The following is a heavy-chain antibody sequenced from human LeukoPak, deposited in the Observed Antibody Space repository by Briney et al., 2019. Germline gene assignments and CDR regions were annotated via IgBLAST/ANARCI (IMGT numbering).Heavy chain of an antibody. V-gene: IGHV3-30*18. CDR3: AKDRAPYNWNDIGY. J-gene: IGHJ4*02. CDR2: ISYDGSNE. Sequence: GRSLRLSCAASGFTFSNYGMHWVRQAPGKGLEWVAVISYDGSNEFYADSMKGRFTISRDNSNNTLYLQMNSLRAEDTAVYYCAKDRAPYNWNDIGYWGQGSLATVSS. D-gene: IGHD1-20*01. CDR1: GFTFSNYG.